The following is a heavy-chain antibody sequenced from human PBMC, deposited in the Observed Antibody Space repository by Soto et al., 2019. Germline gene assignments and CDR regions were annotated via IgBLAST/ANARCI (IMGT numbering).Heavy chain of an antibody. D-gene: IGHD2-2*01. CDR2: IIPIFGTA. CDR3: ARDGATVVVPAATDYYYYYGMDV. CDR1: GGTFSIYA. Sequence: SVKVSCKASGGTFSIYAISWVRQSPLQWLDWMGGIIPIFGTANYAQKFQGRVTITADESTSTAYMELSSLRSEDTAVYYCARDGATVVVPAATDYYYYYGMDVWGQGTTVTVSS. J-gene: IGHJ6*02. V-gene: IGHV1-69*13.